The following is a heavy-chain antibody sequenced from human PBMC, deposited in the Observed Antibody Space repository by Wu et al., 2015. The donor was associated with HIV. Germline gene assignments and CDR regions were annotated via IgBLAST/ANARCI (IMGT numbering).Heavy chain of an antibody. D-gene: IGHD1-26*01. CDR2: INPNSGGT. V-gene: IGHV1-2*02. J-gene: IGHJ5*02. CDR1: GYNFTGYY. Sequence: QVQLIQSGAEARKPGASVKISCKASGYNFTGYYMHWVRQAPGQGLEWMGWINPNSGGTNYAQKFQGRVTMTRDTSISTAYMELSRLRSDDTAVYYCAREFGSPRWFDPWGQGTLVTVSS. CDR3: AREFGSPRWFDP.